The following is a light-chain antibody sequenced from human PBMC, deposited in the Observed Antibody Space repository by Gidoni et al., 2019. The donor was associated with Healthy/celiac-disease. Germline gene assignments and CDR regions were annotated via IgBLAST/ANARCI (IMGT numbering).Light chain of an antibody. Sequence: SVMTQSPLSLPVTPGEPASGSCRSSQSPLHSNGSNYLDWYLRKPGQAPQLLIYLGSNRASGVPERFSGSGSGTDFTLKISRVEAEDVGVYYCMQAQKTSLFTFGPGTKVDIK. V-gene: IGKV2-28*01. CDR2: LGS. CDR3: MQAQKTSLFT. J-gene: IGKJ3*01. CDR1: QSPLHSNGSNY.